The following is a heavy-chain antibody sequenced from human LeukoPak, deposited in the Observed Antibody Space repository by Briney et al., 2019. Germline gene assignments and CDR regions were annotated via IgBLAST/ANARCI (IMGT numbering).Heavy chain of an antibody. CDR2: IWYDGSNK. V-gene: IGHV3-33*06. Sequence: GGSLRLSCAASGFTFSSYGMHWVRQAPGKGLEWVAVIWYDGSNKYYADSVKGRFTISRDNSKNTLYLQMSSLRAEDTAVYYCAKEAVVAPPAAIALGGHEPYYYYMDVWGKGTTVTVSS. J-gene: IGHJ6*03. CDR3: AKEAVVAPPAAIALGGHEPYYYYMDV. D-gene: IGHD2-2*02. CDR1: GFTFSSYG.